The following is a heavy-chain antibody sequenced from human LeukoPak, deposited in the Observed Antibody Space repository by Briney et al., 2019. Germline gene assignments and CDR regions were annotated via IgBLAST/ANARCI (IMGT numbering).Heavy chain of an antibody. CDR2: INHSGST. Sequence: PSETLSLTCAVYGGSFSGYYWSWIRQPPGKGLEWIGEINHSGSTNYNPSLKSRVTISVDTSKNQFSLKLSSVTAADTAVYYCARGKRYYYDSSGKPIDYWGQGTLVTVSS. V-gene: IGHV4-34*01. J-gene: IGHJ4*02. D-gene: IGHD3-22*01. CDR1: GGSFSGYY. CDR3: ARGKRYYYDSSGKPIDY.